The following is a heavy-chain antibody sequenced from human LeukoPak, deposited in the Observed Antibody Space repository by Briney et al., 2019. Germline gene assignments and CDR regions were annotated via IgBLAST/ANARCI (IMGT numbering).Heavy chain of an antibody. CDR1: GGSISSYY. V-gene: IGHV4-59*08. CDR2: IYYSGST. D-gene: IGHD3-22*01. Sequence: PSETLSLTCTVSGGSISSYYWSWIRQPPGKGLEWVGYIYYSGSTNYNPSLKSRVTISVDTSKNQFSLKLSSVTAADTAVYYCARHVPTYYYDSSGYYYADAFDIWGQGTMVTVSS. J-gene: IGHJ3*02. CDR3: ARHVPTYYYDSSGYYYADAFDI.